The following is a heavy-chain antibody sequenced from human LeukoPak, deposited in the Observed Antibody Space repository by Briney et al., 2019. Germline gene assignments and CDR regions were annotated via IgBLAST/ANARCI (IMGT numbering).Heavy chain of an antibody. CDR3: AELGITMIGGV. J-gene: IGHJ6*04. Sequence: GGSLRLSCAASGFTFSSYEMNWVRQAPEKGLEWVSYISSSGSTIYYADSVKGRFTISRDNAKNSLYLQINSLRAEDTAVYYCAELGITMIGGVWGKGTTVTISS. V-gene: IGHV3-48*03. CDR2: ISSSGSTI. CDR1: GFTFSSYE. D-gene: IGHD3-10*02.